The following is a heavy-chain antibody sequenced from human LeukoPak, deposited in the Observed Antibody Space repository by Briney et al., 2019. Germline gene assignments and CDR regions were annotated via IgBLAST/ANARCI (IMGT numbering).Heavy chain of an antibody. CDR2: INPNSGGT. Sequence: ASVKVSCKSSGYRFTEYYMHWVRQAPGQGLEWMGWINPNSGGTNYAQKFQGRVTMTRDTSISTAYMELSRLRSDDTAVYYCARDSSGWYEYYYYMDVWGKGTTVTVSS. CDR1: GYRFTEYY. D-gene: IGHD6-19*01. J-gene: IGHJ6*03. V-gene: IGHV1-2*02. CDR3: ARDSSGWYEYYYYMDV.